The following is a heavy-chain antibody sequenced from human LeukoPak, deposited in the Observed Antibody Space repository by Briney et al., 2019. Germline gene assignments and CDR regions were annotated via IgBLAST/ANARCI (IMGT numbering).Heavy chain of an antibody. CDR2: INNSGST. CDR1: GGSLTEYY. Sequence: SETLSLTCTVSGGSLTEYYWSWIRQPPGKGLQWIGYINNSGSTNSNPSLKSRVTMSVDTSKNQFFLKLASVTAADTAVYYCAKYGLYSFDSWGQGTLVTVSS. CDR3: AKYGLYSFDS. D-gene: IGHD4-17*01. V-gene: IGHV4-59*01. J-gene: IGHJ4*02.